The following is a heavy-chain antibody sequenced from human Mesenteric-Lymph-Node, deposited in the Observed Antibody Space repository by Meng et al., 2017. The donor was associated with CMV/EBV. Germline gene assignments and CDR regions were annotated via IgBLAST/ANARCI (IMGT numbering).Heavy chain of an antibody. CDR2: INPNTGGT. CDR1: GYTFTDYY. D-gene: IGHD6-6*01. J-gene: IGHJ4*02. Sequence: ASVKVSCKASGYTFTDYYIHWVRQAPGQGLEWMGWINPNTGGTVSAQKFQGRVTMTRYTSISTAYMELSSLRSDDTAVYYFARFIPAPQGGDYWGQGTLVTVSS. V-gene: IGHV1-2*02. CDR3: ARFIPAPQGGDY.